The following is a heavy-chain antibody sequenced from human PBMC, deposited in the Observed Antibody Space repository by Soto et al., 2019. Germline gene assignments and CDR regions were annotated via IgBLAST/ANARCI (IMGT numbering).Heavy chain of an antibody. D-gene: IGHD2-2*02. V-gene: IGHV5-51*01. J-gene: IGHJ6*03. CDR3: ARRGGYCSSTSCYIYYYMDV. CDR2: IYPGDSDT. Sequence: GESLKISCKASGYSFTNYWIGWVRQMPGKGLEWMGIIYPGDSDTRYSPSFQGQVTISADKSISTAYLQWSSLKASDTAMYYCARRGGYCSSTSCYIYYYMDVWGKGTTVTVSS. CDR1: GYSFTNYW.